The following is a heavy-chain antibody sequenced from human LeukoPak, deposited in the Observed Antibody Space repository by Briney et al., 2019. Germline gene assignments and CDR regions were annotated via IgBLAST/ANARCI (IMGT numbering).Heavy chain of an antibody. J-gene: IGHJ4*02. CDR3: ARRIAVAGNFDY. CDR2: INSDGSST. D-gene: IGHD6-19*01. CDR1: GFTFSSYW. V-gene: IGHV3-74*01. Sequence: GGSLRLSCAAAGFTFSSYWMHWVRQAPGKWLVWVSRINSDGSSTSYADSVKGRFTISRDNAKNTLYLQMNSLRAEDTAVYYCARRIAVAGNFDYWGQGTLVTVSS.